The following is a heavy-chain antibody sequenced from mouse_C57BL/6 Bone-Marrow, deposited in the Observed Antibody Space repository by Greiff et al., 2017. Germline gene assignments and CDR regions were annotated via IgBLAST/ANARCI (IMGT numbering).Heavy chain of an antibody. CDR3: ARSYYDAMDY. CDR1: YFAFMASA. J-gene: IGHJ4*01. CDR2: FTMYSDAT. Sequence: LQQSGAELVRPGSSVKLSCTASYFAFMASAMHWVKQRPGHGLEWIGSFTMYSDATEYSENFKGKATLTANTSSSTAYMELSSLTSEDSAVYYCARSYYDAMDYWGQGTSVTVSS. V-gene: IGHV1-49*01.